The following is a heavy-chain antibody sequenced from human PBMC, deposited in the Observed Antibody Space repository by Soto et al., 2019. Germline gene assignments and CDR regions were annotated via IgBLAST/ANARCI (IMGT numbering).Heavy chain of an antibody. Sequence: KPXETLSLTFSVAGCSISAYYWSWIRQSAGEGLEWIGRVYDGGRTNYNPSLKSRVTMSVDTSRNQISLKLTSVTAADTAVYYCARDAPYYQQYYYTMEVWGQGTTVTVS. J-gene: IGHJ6*02. CDR2: VYDGGRT. D-gene: IGHD3-10*01. CDR1: GCSISAYY. V-gene: IGHV4-4*07. CDR3: ARDAPYYQQYYYTMEV.